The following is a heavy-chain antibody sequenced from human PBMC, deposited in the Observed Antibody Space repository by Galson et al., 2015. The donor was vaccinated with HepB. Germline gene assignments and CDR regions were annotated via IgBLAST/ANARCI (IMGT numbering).Heavy chain of an antibody. J-gene: IGHJ4*02. CDR3: AKSPIAAFFDS. D-gene: IGHD6-25*01. CDR2: ISGNGGSR. CDR1: GFTFVSYA. Sequence: SLRLSCAASGFTFVSYAMSWVRQAPGKGLEWVSFISGNGGSRYHADSVKGRFAISRDNSKNTLDLQMNSLRAEDTAIYYCAKSPIAAFFDSWGQGTLVTVSS. V-gene: IGHV3-23*01.